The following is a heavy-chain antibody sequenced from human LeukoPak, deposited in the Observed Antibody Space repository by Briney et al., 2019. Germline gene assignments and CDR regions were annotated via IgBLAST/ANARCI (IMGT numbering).Heavy chain of an antibody. CDR3: AREDSSVYIQSARDY. V-gene: IGHV3-7*03. D-gene: IGHD3-22*01. CDR1: GFIFSSQW. CDR2: IKPDGSEK. J-gene: IGHJ4*02. Sequence: GGSLRLSCAASGFIFSSQWMSWLRQAPGKGLEWVAHIKPDGSEKYYVDSVKGRFTISRDNAKTTLYLQMNSLRAEDTALYYCAREDSSVYIQSARDYWGQGTLVTVSS.